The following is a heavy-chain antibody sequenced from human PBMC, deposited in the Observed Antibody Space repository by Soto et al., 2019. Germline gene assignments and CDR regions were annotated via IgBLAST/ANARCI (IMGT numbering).Heavy chain of an antibody. CDR1: GFIFSDHY. J-gene: IGHJ4*02. V-gene: IGHV3-72*01. D-gene: IGHD2-15*01. CDR2: TRNKANSHTT. CDR3: AHVTTPWLQFDS. Sequence: PGGSLRLSCAASGFIFSDHYIDWVRQAPGKGLEWVGRTRNKANSHTTEYAASVKGRFTISRDDSKNSVYLQMNSLKTEDTAVYYCAHVTTPWLQFDSWGQGIQVTVSS.